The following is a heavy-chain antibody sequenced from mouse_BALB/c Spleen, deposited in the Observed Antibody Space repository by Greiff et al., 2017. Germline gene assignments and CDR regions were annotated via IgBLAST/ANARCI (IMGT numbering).Heavy chain of an antibody. Sequence: DVQLVESGGGLVQPGGSLKLSCAASGFTFSSYGMSWVRQTPDKRLELVATINSNGGSTYYPDSVKGRFTISRDNAKNTLYLQMSSLKSEDTAMYYCAKLGVYYFDYWGQGTTLTVSS. V-gene: IGHV5-6-3*01. CDR1: GFTFSSYG. J-gene: IGHJ2*01. CDR2: INSNGGST. CDR3: AKLGVYYFDY. D-gene: IGHD4-1*01.